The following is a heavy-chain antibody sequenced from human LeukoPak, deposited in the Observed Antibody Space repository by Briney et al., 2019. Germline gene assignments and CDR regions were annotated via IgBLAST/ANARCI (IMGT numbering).Heavy chain of an antibody. CDR2: ISSSSSYI. CDR1: GFTFSSYS. Sequence: GGSLRLSCAASGFTFSSYSMTWFRQAPGKGLEWVSSISSSSSYIYYADSVKGRFTISRDNAKNSLYLQMNSLRAEDTAVYYCARGLSQGRNGMDVWGQGTTVTVSS. V-gene: IGHV3-21*01. J-gene: IGHJ6*02. D-gene: IGHD3-16*01. CDR3: ARGLSQGRNGMDV.